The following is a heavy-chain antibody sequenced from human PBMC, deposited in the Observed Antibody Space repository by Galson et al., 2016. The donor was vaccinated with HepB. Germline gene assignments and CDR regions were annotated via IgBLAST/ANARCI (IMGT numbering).Heavy chain of an antibody. Sequence: SLRLSCAASGFTFSSYAMTWVRQAPGKGLGWVSYISRSTPTKYYADSVKVRFTVSRDNAKNPLYPQMNNLREEDTAVYYCARDPHALDCWGQGTLVTVSS. CDR2: ISRSTPTK. CDR3: ARDPHALDC. J-gene: IGHJ4*02. V-gene: IGHV3-48*02. CDR1: GFTFSSYA.